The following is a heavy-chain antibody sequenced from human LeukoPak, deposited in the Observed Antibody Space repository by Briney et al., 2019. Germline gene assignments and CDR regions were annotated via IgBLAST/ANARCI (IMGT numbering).Heavy chain of an antibody. V-gene: IGHV3-30*01. CDR2: ISYDGGNT. CDR3: GRDSTYYYGSGSSGPHYFDY. D-gene: IGHD3-10*01. Sequence: PGGSLRLSCAASGFTFSSYAMHWVRQTSGKGLEWVAVISYDGGNTYYADSVKGRFTISRDNSKTTLYLQLNSLRAEDTAVYYCGRDSTYYYGSGSSGPHYFDYWGRGTLVTVSS. CDR1: GFTFSSYA. J-gene: IGHJ4*02.